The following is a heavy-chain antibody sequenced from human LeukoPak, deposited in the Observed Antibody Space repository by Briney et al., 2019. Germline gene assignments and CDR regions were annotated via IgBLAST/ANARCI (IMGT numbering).Heavy chain of an antibody. CDR2: IWYDGSNK. CDR1: GFTFSSYG. CDR3: ARGLYYYDSSGYI. V-gene: IGHV3-33*01. D-gene: IGHD3-22*01. J-gene: IGHJ3*02. Sequence: GGSLRLSCAASGFTFSSYGMHWVRQAPGKGLEWVAVIWYDGSNKYYADSVKGRFTISRDNSKNTLYLQMNSLRAEDTAVYYCARGLYYYDSSGYIWGQGTMVTVSS.